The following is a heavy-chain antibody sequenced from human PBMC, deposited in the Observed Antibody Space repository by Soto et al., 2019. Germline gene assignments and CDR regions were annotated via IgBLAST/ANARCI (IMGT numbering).Heavy chain of an antibody. CDR2: SRNKDHSYST. D-gene: IGHD2-8*02. V-gene: IGHV3-72*01. Sequence: EVHLVESGGGLVQPGGSLRLSCAASGFTLSDHYMDWVRQAPGKGLEWVARSRNKDHSYSTEYAASVKGRFTISRDDSQNSLYLLMTSLNAEDTAEYYCVRGHWSFDYWGQGTVVTVSS. CDR1: GFTLSDHY. J-gene: IGHJ4*02. CDR3: VRGHWSFDY.